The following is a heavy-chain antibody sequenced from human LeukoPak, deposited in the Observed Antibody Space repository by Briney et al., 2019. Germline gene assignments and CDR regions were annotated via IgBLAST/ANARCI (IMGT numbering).Heavy chain of an antibody. CDR1: GGSFSGYY. V-gene: IGHV4-34*01. CDR3: ARAGVGYCSGGSCRRLFDP. CDR2: INHSGST. J-gene: IGHJ5*02. Sequence: SETLSLTCAVYGGSFSGYYWSWIRHPPGKGLEWIGEINHSGSTNYNPSLKSRVTISVDTSKNQFSLKLSSVTAADTAVYYCARAGVGYCSGGSCRRLFDPWGQGTLVTVSS. D-gene: IGHD2-15*01.